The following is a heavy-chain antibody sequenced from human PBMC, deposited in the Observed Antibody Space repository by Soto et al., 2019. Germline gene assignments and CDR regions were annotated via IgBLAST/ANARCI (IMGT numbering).Heavy chain of an antibody. V-gene: IGHV1-2*02. CDR2: INPNSGGK. CDR1: GYTFTGYY. J-gene: IGHJ4*02. D-gene: IGHD3-9*01. CDR3: ARGLELRYFEWLVPGEY. Sequence: ASVKVSCKASGYTFTGYYMHWFRQAPGQGLEWMGWINPNSGGKNYAQKFQGRVTMTRDTSISTAYMEMSRLRSEDTAVYYCARGLELRYFEWLVPGEYWGQGTMVTVSS.